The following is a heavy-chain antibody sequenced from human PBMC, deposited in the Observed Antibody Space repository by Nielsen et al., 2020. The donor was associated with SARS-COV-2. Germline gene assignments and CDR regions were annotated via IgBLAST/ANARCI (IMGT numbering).Heavy chain of an antibody. D-gene: IGHD3-3*01. J-gene: IGHJ5*02. CDR3: AKSTPITIFGVVIPNWFDP. CDR1: GFTFSSYA. CDR2: ISGSGGST. Sequence: GESLKISCAASGFTFSSYAMSWVRQAPGKGLEWVSAISGSGGSTYYADSVKGRFTISRDNSKNTLYLQMNSLRAEDTAVYYCAKSTPITIFGVVIPNWFDPWGQGTLVTVSS. V-gene: IGHV3-23*01.